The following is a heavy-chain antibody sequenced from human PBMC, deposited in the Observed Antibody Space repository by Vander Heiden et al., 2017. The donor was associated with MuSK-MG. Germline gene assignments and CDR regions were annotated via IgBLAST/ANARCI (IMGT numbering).Heavy chain of an antibody. CDR3: ARGIRKYYYDSSGYLFDY. D-gene: IGHD3-22*01. CDR1: GFTFSSYD. V-gene: IGHV3-13*01. CDR2: IGTAGDT. J-gene: IGHJ4*02. Sequence: EVQLVESGGGLVQPGGSLRLSCAASGFTFSSYDMHWVRQATGKGLEWVSAIGTAGDTYYPGSVKGRVTISRENAKNSLYRQMNSLRAGDTAVYYCARGIRKYYYDSSGYLFDYWGQGTLVTVSS.